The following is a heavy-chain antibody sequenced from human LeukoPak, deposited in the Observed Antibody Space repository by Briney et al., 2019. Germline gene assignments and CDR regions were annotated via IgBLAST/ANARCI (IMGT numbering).Heavy chain of an antibody. J-gene: IGHJ4*02. Sequence: GGSLRLSCAASGFIFSNYWMSWVRQAPGKGLEWVANIKEDGSEKCYVDSVKGRFIISRDDAKNSLYLQMNSLRAEDTAVYYCARHLFLDVWGQGTLVTVSS. V-gene: IGHV3-7*04. CDR3: ARHLFLDV. CDR2: IKEDGSEK. CDR1: GFIFSNYW. D-gene: IGHD3/OR15-3a*01.